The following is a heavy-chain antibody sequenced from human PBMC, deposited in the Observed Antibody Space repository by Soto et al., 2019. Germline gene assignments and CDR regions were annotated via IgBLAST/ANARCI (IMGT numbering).Heavy chain of an antibody. J-gene: IGHJ6*02. CDR1: GYTFTSYY. V-gene: IGHV1-46*01. Sequence: ASVKVSCKASGYTFTSYYMHWVRQAPGQGLEGMGIINPSGGSTSYAQKFQGRVTMTRDTSTSTVYMELSSLRSEDTAVYYCGNAATHIAARSDMFLGAYCYYGMDFWGQGTTVTVSS. CDR3: GNAATHIAARSDMFLGAYCYYGMDF. D-gene: IGHD6-6*01. CDR2: INPSGGST.